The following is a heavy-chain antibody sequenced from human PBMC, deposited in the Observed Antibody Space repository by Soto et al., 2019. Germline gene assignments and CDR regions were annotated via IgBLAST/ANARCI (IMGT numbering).Heavy chain of an antibody. CDR2: ISFDGSNK. CDR3: GSQQQLPSSFDY. J-gene: IGHJ4*02. Sequence: QVQLVESGGGVVQHGRSLRLSCAASGFTFSSYAMHWVRQAPGNGLEWVAVISFDGSNKYYADSVKGRFTISRDNSKNPLYLQMNSLRAEDTAVYYCGSQQQLPSSFDYWGQGTLVTVSS. V-gene: IGHV3-30-3*01. CDR1: GFTFSSYA. D-gene: IGHD6-13*01.